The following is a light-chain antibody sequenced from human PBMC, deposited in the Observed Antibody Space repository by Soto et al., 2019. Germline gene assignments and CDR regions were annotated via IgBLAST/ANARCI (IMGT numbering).Light chain of an antibody. CDR1: QSISTY. J-gene: IGKJ1*01. Sequence: DLQMTQSPPTLSASVGDRVTITCRASQSISTYLAWHQQRPGKAPKLLIYRASILESGVPSRFSGSGSGTEFTLTINSLQPDDFATYYCQQYDTYWTFGQGTKVEMK. CDR3: QQYDTYWT. V-gene: IGKV1-5*03. CDR2: RAS.